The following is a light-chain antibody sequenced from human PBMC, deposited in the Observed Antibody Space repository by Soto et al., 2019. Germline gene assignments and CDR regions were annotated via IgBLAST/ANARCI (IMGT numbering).Light chain of an antibody. CDR1: ESIDNW. CDR3: QQSYSTPPWT. V-gene: IGKV1-5*01. Sequence: DIQMTQSPSFVSASVGDRVTITCRASESIDNWLAWYQQKPGKAPKLLIYDASTLESGVSSGFSGSGSGTEFTLTISRLRPDDFATYYCQQSYSTPPWTFGQGTKVEIK. CDR2: DAS. J-gene: IGKJ1*01.